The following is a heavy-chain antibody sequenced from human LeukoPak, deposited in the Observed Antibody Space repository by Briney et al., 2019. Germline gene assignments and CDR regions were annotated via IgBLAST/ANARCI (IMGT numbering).Heavy chain of an antibody. CDR2: ISISGGTT. CDR1: GFTFSVYA. D-gene: IGHD2-15*01. V-gene: IGHV3-23*01. Sequence: GGSLRLSCAASGFTFSVYAMSWVRQAPGKGLEWVSDISISGGTTYYADSVKGRFTISRDNSKNTMYMLMNSLRAEDTAVYYCAKGVTPYHFYGMDVWGQGTTVSVSS. J-gene: IGHJ6*02. CDR3: AKGVTPYHFYGMDV.